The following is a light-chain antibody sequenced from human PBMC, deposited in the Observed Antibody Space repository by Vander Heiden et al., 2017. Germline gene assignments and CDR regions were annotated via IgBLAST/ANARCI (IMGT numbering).Light chain of an antibody. J-gene: IGKJ1*01. V-gene: IGKV1-27*01. CDR1: QDIGNY. CDR3: QKYDDDPWT. CDR2: SAS. Sequence: DIQMIQSPSSLSASVGDRVTITCRASQDIGNYLAWYQQKPGKVPQLLIYSASALQWGVSSRFSGSGSGTDFALTISGLQPEDVATYYCQKYDDDPWTFGPGTKVEVK.